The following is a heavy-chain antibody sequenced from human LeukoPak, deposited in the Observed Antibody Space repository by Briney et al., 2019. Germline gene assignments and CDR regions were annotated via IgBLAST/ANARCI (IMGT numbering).Heavy chain of an antibody. J-gene: IGHJ4*02. CDR3: AKTARDHYDFWSGYYTTESID. Sequence: GGSLRLSCAASGFTLSSYGMHWVRQAPGKGLEWVAFIRYDGSNKYYAASVKGRFTISRDNSKNTLYLQMNSPRAEDTAVYYCAKTARDHYDFWSGYYTTESIDWGQGTLVTVSS. CDR1: GFTLSSYG. V-gene: IGHV3-30*02. CDR2: IRYDGSNK. D-gene: IGHD3-3*01.